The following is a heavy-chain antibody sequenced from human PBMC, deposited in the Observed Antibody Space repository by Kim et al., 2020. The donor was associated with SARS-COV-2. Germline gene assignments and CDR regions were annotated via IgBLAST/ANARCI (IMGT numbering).Heavy chain of an antibody. CDR3: ARDRLPYYYYGMDV. Sequence: NPARKSRVTRSVDTSKNQFSLKLSSVTAADTAVYYCARDRLPYYYYGMDVWGQGTTVTVSS. V-gene: IGHV4-4*07. J-gene: IGHJ6*02.